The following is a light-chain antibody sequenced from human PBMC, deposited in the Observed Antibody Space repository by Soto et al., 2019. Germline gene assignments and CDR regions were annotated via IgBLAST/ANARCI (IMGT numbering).Light chain of an antibody. CDR2: GAS. CDR3: QQYNTWTRT. CDR1: QSVSSN. V-gene: IGKV3-15*01. J-gene: IGKJ1*01. Sequence: EVVMTQAPDTPSVSPGERATLSCRASQSVSSNLAWYQQKLGQAPRLLIYGASTRATGIPARFSGSGSGTEFNLTISRLQSEDFAIYYCQQYNTWTRTVGQGAKVDIK.